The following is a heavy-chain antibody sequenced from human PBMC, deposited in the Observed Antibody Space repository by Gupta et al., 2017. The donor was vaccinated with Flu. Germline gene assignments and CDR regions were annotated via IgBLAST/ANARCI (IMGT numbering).Heavy chain of an antibody. J-gene: IGHJ3*02. Sequence: QVQLVESGGGVVQPGRSLRLSCAASGFTFSSYGMHWVRQAPGKGLEWVAVIWYDGSNKYYADSVKGRFTISRDNSKNTLYLQMNSLRAEDTAVYYCASESGSAPRAFDIWGQGTMVTVSS. CDR1: GFTFSSYG. D-gene: IGHD1-26*01. CDR3: ASESGSAPRAFDI. CDR2: IWYDGSNK. V-gene: IGHV3-33*01.